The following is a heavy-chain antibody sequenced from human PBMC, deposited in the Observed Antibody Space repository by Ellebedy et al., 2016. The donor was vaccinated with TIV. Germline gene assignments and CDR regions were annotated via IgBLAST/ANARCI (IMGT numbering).Heavy chain of an antibody. J-gene: IGHJ5*02. V-gene: IGHV1-8*02. CDR1: GRTLSSSG. CDR3: ARGGPKGENDWIDP. Sequence: AASVKVSCKASGRTLSSSGFSWVRQATGHGLEWMGRMNPYSGDTVYARKFQGRLTMTRNTSIVTAYMELSSLKSEDTAIYYCARGGPKGENDWIDPWGQGTLVTVSS. CDR2: MNPYSGDT. D-gene: IGHD1-1*01.